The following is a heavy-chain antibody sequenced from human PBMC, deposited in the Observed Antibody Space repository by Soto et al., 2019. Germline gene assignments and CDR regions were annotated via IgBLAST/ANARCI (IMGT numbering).Heavy chain of an antibody. CDR2: ITKSSRTI. CDR1: GFTFSTYS. V-gene: IGHV3-48*01. D-gene: IGHD5-18*01. Sequence: LRLSCAASGFTFSTYSMNWVRQAPGKGLEWISYITKSSRTIYYADSVKGRFTISRDNAKNSLYLQMNSLRAEDTAVYYCTRDHGYGYGMDVWGQGTTVTVSS. CDR3: TRDHGYGYGMDV. J-gene: IGHJ6*02.